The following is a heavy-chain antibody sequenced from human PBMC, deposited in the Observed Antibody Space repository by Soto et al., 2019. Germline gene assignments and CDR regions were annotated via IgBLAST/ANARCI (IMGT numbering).Heavy chain of an antibody. Sequence: QVQLQESGPGLVKPSQTLSLTCSVSGSSVSSGVHYWSWIRQPPGKGLEWIGYVYYTGSTYYNPSLESRVTISLDTSKNQFSLKMKSVTASDAAVYYCATESSGSSPLHFDFWGQGALVTVSS. V-gene: IGHV4-30-4*01. D-gene: IGHD6-19*01. CDR3: ATESSGSSPLHFDF. CDR2: VYYTGST. CDR1: GSSVSSGVHY. J-gene: IGHJ4*02.